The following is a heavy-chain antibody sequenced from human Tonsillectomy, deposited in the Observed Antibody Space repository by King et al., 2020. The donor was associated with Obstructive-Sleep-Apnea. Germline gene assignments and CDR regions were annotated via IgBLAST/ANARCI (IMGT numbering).Heavy chain of an antibody. J-gene: IGHJ3*02. D-gene: IGHD3-10*01. V-gene: IGHV1-18*01. CDR3: AEDLFYYKSGTSYEDTFAI. CDR1: GYNFKTYG. Sequence: VQLVESGGEVKKPGASVRVSCKASGYNFKTYGLSWVRQAPGQGLEWMGWISGHNGDTNYAQRLRGRVVMTADTTTSTAYMELSSLTPDDTAVYYCAEDLFYYKSGTSYEDTFAIWGQGTMVTVSS. CDR2: ISGHNGDT.